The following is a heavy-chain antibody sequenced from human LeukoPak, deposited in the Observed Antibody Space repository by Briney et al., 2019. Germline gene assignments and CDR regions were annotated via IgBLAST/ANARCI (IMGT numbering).Heavy chain of an antibody. CDR3: ARDTLWE. D-gene: IGHD1-26*01. Sequence: GGSLRLSCAVSGFTFSGYTMHWVRQAPGKGLECVGVISFDGSNKYYGDSVKGRFTISRDNSKNTLYLQMNSLRPDDTAIYYCARDTLWEWGQGTLVTVSS. CDR1: GFTFSGYT. V-gene: IGHV3-30-3*01. J-gene: IGHJ4*02. CDR2: ISFDGSNK.